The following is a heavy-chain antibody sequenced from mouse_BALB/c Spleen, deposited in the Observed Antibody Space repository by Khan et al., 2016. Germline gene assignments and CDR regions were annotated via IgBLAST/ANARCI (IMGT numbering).Heavy chain of an antibody. CDR2: IYPCDIYT. J-gene: IGHJ3*01. CDR3: TRGESTMIRGFAY. Sequence: QVQLKQSGAELVRPGASVKLSCKASGYTFTSYWINWMKQRPGQGLEWIGNIYPCDIYTNYNQKFKDKATLTVDKSSSTAYMQLSSPTSEDSAIYYCTRGESTMIRGFAYWGQGTLVTVSA. V-gene: IGHV1-69*02. CDR1: GYTFTSYW. D-gene: IGHD2-4*01.